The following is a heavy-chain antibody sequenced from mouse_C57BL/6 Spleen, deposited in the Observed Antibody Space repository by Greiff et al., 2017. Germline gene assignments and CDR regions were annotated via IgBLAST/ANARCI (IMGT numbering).Heavy chain of an antibody. J-gene: IGHJ2*01. Sequence: QVQLQQSGAELVRPGASVKLSCKASGYTFTDYYINWVKQRPGQGLEWIARIYPGSGNTYYNEKFKGKATLTAEKSSSTAYMQLSSLTSEDSAVYFCARLGYGNYVGYFDYWGQGTTLTVSS. D-gene: IGHD2-10*02. CDR2: IYPGSGNT. CDR1: GYTFTDYY. V-gene: IGHV1-76*01. CDR3: ARLGYGNYVGYFDY.